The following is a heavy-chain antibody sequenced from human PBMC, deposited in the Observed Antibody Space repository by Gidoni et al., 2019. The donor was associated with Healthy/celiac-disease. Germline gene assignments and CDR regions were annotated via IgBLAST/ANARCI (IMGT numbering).Heavy chain of an antibody. CDR1: GGSFSGYY. CDR3: ARGRPGYSSGWYFQNWFDP. V-gene: IGHV4-34*01. Sequence: QVQLQQWGAGLLKPSETLSLTCAVYGGSFSGYYWSWIRQPPGKGLEWIGEINHSGSTNYNPSLKSRVTISVDTSKNQFSLKLSSVTAADTAVYYCARGRPGYSSGWYFQNWFDPWGQGTLVTVSS. D-gene: IGHD6-19*01. CDR2: INHSGST. J-gene: IGHJ5*02.